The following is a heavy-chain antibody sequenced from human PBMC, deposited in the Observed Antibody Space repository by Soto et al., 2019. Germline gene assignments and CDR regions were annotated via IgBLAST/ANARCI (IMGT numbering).Heavy chain of an antibody. V-gene: IGHV3-30-3*01. CDR1: GFTFSSYA. CDR2: ISYDGSNK. J-gene: IGHJ4*02. D-gene: IGHD6-19*01. CDR3: ARSSEQWLVLGSDY. Sequence: QVQLVESGGGVVQPGRSLRLSCAASGFTFSSYAMHWVRQAPGKGLEWVAVISYDGSNKYYEDSVKGRFTISRDNSKNTLYLQMNSLRAEDTAVYYCARSSEQWLVLGSDYWGQGTLVTVSS.